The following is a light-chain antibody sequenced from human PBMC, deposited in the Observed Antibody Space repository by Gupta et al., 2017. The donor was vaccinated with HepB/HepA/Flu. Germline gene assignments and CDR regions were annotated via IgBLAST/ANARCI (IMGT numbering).Light chain of an antibody. V-gene: IGKV3-11*01. CDR2: DAS. CDR1: QSVSSY. CDR3: LRRNNWPPT. J-gene: IGKJ3*01. Sequence: EIVLTQSPATLSLSPGEISTLSCRASQSVSSYLAWYQQKPVQAPRLLIYDASNRAPGIPATFTGRGSLTQLTLTISSREPEDIALYYTLRRNNWPPTFGHGTNVDIK.